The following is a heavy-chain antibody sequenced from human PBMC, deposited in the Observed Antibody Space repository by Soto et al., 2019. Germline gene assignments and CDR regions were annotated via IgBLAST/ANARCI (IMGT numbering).Heavy chain of an antibody. J-gene: IGHJ5*01. CDR2: ISAYNGNT. CDR1: GYTFTNFG. V-gene: IGHV1-18*01. Sequence: QVQLVQSGAEVKKPGASVKVSCKASGYTFTNFGISWVRQAPGQGLEWMGWISAYNGNTNYAQNLQGRVTMTTETSTTTANMELRCLRSDGPAVSDSARGRTPIDSCGQRTLVT. CDR3: ARGRTPIDS. D-gene: IGHD2-15*01.